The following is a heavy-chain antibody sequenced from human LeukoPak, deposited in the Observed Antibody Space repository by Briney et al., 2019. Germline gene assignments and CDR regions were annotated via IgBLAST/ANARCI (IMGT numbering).Heavy chain of an antibody. J-gene: IGHJ4*02. CDR2: IYYSGST. Sequence: SETLSLTCTVSGGSISSYYWSWIRQPPVKVLEWIGYIYYSGSTNYNPSIKSRVTISVDTSKNQFSLKLSSVTAADTAVYYCARGPPRRYCSSTSCYTSPLRGGSSYNYFDYWGQGTLVTVSS. CDR3: ARGPPRRYCSSTSCYTSPLRGGSSYNYFDY. CDR1: GGSISSYY. D-gene: IGHD2-2*02. V-gene: IGHV4-59*12.